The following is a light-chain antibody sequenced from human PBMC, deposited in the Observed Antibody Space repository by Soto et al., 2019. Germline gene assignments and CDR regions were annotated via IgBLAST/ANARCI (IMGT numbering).Light chain of an antibody. CDR3: QQRSNWPLT. Sequence: DVVMTHTPLSLSVAPGQPASISCKSSQSLLHITGETFLFWYQQKPGQPPTLLIYDASTRATGIPDRFSGSGSGTDFTLTISSLEPEDFAVYYCQQRSNWPLTFGQGTRLEIK. V-gene: IGKV2D-29*01. CDR1: QSLLHITGETF. CDR2: DAS. J-gene: IGKJ5*01.